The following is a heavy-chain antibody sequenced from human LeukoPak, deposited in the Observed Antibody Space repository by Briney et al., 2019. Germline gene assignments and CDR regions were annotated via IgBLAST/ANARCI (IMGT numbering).Heavy chain of an antibody. CDR1: GYTFTSFD. D-gene: IGHD2-15*01. CDR3: ARGLRYCSGGRCYFSPPYYYYMDV. CDR2: MNPNSGNT. V-gene: IGHV1-8*01. Sequence: PPASVKVSCKASGYTFTSFDMNWVRQATGQGLEWMGWMNPNSGNTGYAQKFQGRVTMTRNTSISTAYMELSSLRSEDTAVYYCARGLRYCSGGRCYFSPPYYYYMDVWGKGTTVTISS. J-gene: IGHJ6*03.